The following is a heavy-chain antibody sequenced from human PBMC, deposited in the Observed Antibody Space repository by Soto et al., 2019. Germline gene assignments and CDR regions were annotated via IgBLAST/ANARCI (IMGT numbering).Heavy chain of an antibody. CDR1: GFTFSSYG. Sequence: QVQLVESGGGVVQPGRSLRLSCAASGFTFSSYGIHWVRQAPGKGLEWVAVISYDGGNKHYADSVQGRFTISRDNSKNPLYLQMNSLRAEDTAVYYCAKDTYYFDSSGYYVFDSWGQGTLVTVSS. D-gene: IGHD3-22*01. CDR2: ISYDGGNK. J-gene: IGHJ4*02. V-gene: IGHV3-30*18. CDR3: AKDTYYFDSSGYYVFDS.